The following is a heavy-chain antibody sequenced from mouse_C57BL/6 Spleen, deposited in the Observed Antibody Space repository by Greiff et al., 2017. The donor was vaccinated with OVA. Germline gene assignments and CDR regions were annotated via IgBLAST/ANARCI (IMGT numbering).Heavy chain of an antibody. J-gene: IGHJ4*01. CDR1: GYTFTSYW. D-gene: IGHD2-3*01. CDR2: IDPSDSET. V-gene: IGHV1-52*01. CDR3: ARSDGYAMDY. Sequence: QVQLQQPGAELVRPGSSVKLSCKASGYTFTSYWMHWVKQRPIQGLEWIGNIDPSDSETHYNQKFKDKATLTVDKSSSTAYMQLSSLTSEDSAVYYCARSDGYAMDYWGQGTSVTVSS.